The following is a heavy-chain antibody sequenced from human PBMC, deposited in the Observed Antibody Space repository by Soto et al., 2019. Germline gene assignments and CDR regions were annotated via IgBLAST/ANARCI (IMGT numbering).Heavy chain of an antibody. Sequence: GASVKVSCKASGYTFTSYDINWVRQATGQGLEWMGWMNPNSGNTGYAQKFQVRVTMTTDTSTSTAYMELRSLRSDDTAVYYCARESPPADYWGQGTLVTVSS. CDR1: GYTFTSYD. CDR3: ARESPPADY. V-gene: IGHV1-8*01. CDR2: MNPNSGNT. J-gene: IGHJ4*02.